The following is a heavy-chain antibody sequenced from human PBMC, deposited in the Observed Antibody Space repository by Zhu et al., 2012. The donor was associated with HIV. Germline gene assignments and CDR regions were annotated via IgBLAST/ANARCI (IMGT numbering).Heavy chain of an antibody. V-gene: IGHV4-38-2*02. J-gene: IGHJ4*02. CDR2: IYHTGST. Sequence: QVQLQESGPGLVKPSETLSLTCTVSGYSISTGCYWGWIRQPAGKGLDWIGHIYHTGSTYYNPSLKTRVTMSVDTSKNHFSLKLSSVSAADTTVYYCATGEASLAAPGTGYFKSWGQGALVTVSS. CDR3: ATGEASLAAPGTGYFKS. D-gene: IGHD1-1*01. CDR1: GYSISTGCY.